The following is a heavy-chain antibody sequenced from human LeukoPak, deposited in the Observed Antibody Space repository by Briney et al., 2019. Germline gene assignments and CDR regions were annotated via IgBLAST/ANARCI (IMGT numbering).Heavy chain of an antibody. D-gene: IGHD5-18*01. CDR1: GDTFSSYA. J-gene: IGHJ4*02. CDR2: IIPMFGIP. V-gene: IGHV1-69*04. Sequence: ASVKVSCKVSGDTFSSYAITWVRQTPGQGLEWMGRIIPMFGIPNFAQEFQGRVTITADKSTSTAYMELSSLRSEDTAVYYCARDRARGYSYGPADYWGQGTLVTVSS. CDR3: ARDRARGYSYGPADY.